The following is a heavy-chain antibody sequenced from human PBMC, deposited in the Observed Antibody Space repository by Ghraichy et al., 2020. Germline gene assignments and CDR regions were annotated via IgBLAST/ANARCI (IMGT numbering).Heavy chain of an antibody. CDR3: VRSYKDVLRHFDY. CDR1: GFSFTDYW. Sequence: ESLNISCAASGFSFTDYWMHWVRQTPGRGLEWVSHLNIDGTTVNYADSVKGRFTISRDNAKNTMYLQMISLTVEDTAVYYCVRSYKDVLRHFDYWGQGTLVTVSS. D-gene: IGHD1-14*01. J-gene: IGHJ4*02. V-gene: IGHV3-74*01. CDR2: LNIDGTTV.